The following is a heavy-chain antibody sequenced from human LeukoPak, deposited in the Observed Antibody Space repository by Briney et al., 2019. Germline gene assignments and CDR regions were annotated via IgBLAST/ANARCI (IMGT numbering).Heavy chain of an antibody. J-gene: IGHJ4*02. D-gene: IGHD1-26*01. CDR1: GGSISSYY. CDR3: ASVVGATDYFDY. CDR2: IYYSVSI. V-gene: IGHV4-59*01. Sequence: SETLSLTCTVSGGSISSYYWSWIRQPPGKGLEWIGYIYYSVSINYNPSLKSRVTISVDTSKNQFSLKLSSVTAADTAVYYCASVVGATDYFDYWGQGTLVTVSS.